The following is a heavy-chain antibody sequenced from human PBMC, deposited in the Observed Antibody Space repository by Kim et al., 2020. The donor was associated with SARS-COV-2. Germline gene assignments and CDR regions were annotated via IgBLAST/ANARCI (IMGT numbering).Heavy chain of an antibody. CDR2: IWPLDSDS. D-gene: IGHD3-10*01. J-gene: IGHJ4*02. Sequence: GESLKISCQASGYSFSTYWIGWVRQMPGRGLEWMGIIWPLDSDSRYSPSFQGQVTISADRSTSTAYLQWNSLKASDTAIYYCARRAGGAPFDYWGQGNLV. CDR1: GYSFSTYW. V-gene: IGHV5-51*01. CDR3: ARRAGGAPFDY.